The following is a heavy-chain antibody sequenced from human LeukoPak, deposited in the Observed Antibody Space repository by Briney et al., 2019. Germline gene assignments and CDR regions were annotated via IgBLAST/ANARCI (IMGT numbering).Heavy chain of an antibody. CDR2: LYHSGST. V-gene: IGHV4-59*01. CDR3: ARRRDGYNSLFDY. CDR1: GGSISSYY. J-gene: IGHJ4*02. D-gene: IGHD5-24*01. Sequence: SETLSLTCTVSGGSISSYYWSWIRQPPGKGLEWIGYLYHSGSTSYNPSLKSRVTISVDTSKNQFSLKLRSVTAADTAVYYCARRRDGYNSLFDYWGQGTLVTVSS.